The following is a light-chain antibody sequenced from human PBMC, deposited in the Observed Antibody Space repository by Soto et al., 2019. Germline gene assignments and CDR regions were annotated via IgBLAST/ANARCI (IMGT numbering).Light chain of an antibody. CDR3: QSYDTINRV. Sequence: NFMLTQPHSVSESPGKTVTISCIRSSGSISSNYVQWYQQRPGSAPTTVIYEDDKRPSGVPDRFSGSVDSSSNSASLSISGLKTEDEADYYCQSYDTINRVFGGGTKVTVL. V-gene: IGLV6-57*04. J-gene: IGLJ3*02. CDR2: EDD. CDR1: SGSISSNY.